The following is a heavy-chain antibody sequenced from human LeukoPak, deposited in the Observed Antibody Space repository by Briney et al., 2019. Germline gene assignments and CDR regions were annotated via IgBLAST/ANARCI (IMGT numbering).Heavy chain of an antibody. D-gene: IGHD3-10*01. J-gene: IGHJ4*02. Sequence: SETLSLTCTVSGGSISSGDYYWSWIRQLPGKGLEYIGYIYYSGSTYYNPSLKSRVTISVDTSKNQFSLKLSSVTAADTAVYYCATLPTYYYGSGSRGYFDYWGQGTLVTVSS. V-gene: IGHV4-30-4*08. CDR1: GGSISSGDYY. CDR3: ATLPTYYYGSGSRGYFDY. CDR2: IYYSGST.